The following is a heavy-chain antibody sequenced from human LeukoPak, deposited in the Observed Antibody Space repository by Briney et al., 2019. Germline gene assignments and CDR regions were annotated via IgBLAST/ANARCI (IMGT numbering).Heavy chain of an antibody. Sequence: ASVKVSCKASGYTFTGYCMHWVRQAPGQGLEWMGRINPNSGGTNYAQKFQGRVTMTRDTSISTAYMELSRLRSDDTAVYYCARDRGYCGGDCYSRIRNWFDPWGQGTLVTVSS. D-gene: IGHD2-21*02. V-gene: IGHV1-2*06. CDR1: GYTFTGYC. J-gene: IGHJ5*02. CDR2: INPNSGGT. CDR3: ARDRGYCGGDCYSRIRNWFDP.